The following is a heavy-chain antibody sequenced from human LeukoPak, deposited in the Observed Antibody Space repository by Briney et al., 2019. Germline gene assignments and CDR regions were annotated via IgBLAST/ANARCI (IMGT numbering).Heavy chain of an antibody. D-gene: IGHD6-19*01. CDR1: GFTFSCYA. J-gene: IGHJ4*02. CDR2: ISGSGGSK. Sequence: GGSLRLSCAASGFTFSCYAMSWVRQAPAKGLERVSAISGSGGSKYYADSVTRRFTISRDNSKNTLYLQMNSLRAEDTAVYYCEKPVLSSGWYLYYFDYWGQGNLVTVSS. CDR3: EKPVLSSGWYLYYFDY. V-gene: IGHV3-23*01.